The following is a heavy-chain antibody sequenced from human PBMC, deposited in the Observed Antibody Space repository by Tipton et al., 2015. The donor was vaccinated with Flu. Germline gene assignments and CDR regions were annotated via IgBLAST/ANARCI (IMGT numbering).Heavy chain of an antibody. CDR2: ICPGSI. CDR3: ARRDYSNYVSEPKNWFDP. D-gene: IGHD4-11*01. V-gene: IGHV4-38-2*01. Sequence: TLSLTCSVSGSSIGGAYCWGWIRQPPRKGLQWIGNICPGSIYYNPSLKSRLTLSLDKSKNQFSLRLVSMTATDTAVYYCARRDYSNYVSEPKNWFDPWGQGILVTVSS. CDR1: GSSIGGAYC. J-gene: IGHJ5*02.